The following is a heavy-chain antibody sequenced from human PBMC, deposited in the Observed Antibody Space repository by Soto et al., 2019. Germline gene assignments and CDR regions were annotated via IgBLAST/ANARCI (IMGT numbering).Heavy chain of an antibody. Sequence: GGSLRLSCAASGFTFSDYYMSWIRQAPGKGLEWVSHISSSGNTIYYADSVKGRFTISRDNAKNSLYLQMNSLRAEDTAVYYCARDSNYRRDYYYGLDVWGQGTTVTVSS. J-gene: IGHJ6*02. CDR3: ARDSNYRRDYYYGLDV. V-gene: IGHV3-11*01. CDR2: ISSSGNTI. D-gene: IGHD4-4*01. CDR1: GFTFSDYY.